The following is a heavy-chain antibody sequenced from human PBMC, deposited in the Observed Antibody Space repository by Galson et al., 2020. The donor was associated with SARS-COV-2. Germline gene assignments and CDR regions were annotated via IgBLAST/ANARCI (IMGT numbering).Heavy chain of an antibody. V-gene: IGHV1-18*04. CDR2: PSADNGNT. CDR1: AYTLTCYV. D-gene: IGHD2-8*01. Sequence: ASVKVSCPASAYTLTCYVLSCARHAPGQGLEWMGRPSADNGNTKYAQKFEGRVTMTTDTSTSTAYMELMSLNSDDTAVYYSARCDRMSYFYHMDVWGKGTTVTVSS. CDR3: ARCDRMSYFYHMDV. J-gene: IGHJ6*03.